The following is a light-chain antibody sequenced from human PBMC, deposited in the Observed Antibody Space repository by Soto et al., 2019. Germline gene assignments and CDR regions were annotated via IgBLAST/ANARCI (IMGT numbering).Light chain of an antibody. CDR1: STDVGGYNY. CDR3: SSYTSSSTRV. J-gene: IGLJ3*02. CDR2: EVS. V-gene: IGLV2-14*01. Sequence: QSVLTQPASVSGSPGQSITISCTGTSTDVGGYNYVSWYQQHPGKAPKLMVFEVSNRPSGVSHRFAGSKSGNTASLTISGLQAEDEAVYYCSSYTSSSTRVFGGGTQLTVL.